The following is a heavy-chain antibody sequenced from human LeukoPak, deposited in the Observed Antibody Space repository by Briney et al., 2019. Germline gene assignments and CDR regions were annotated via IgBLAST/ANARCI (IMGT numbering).Heavy chain of an antibody. D-gene: IGHD5-24*01. CDR1: GGSFSGYY. J-gene: IGHJ4*02. V-gene: IGHV4-34*01. CDR2: INHSGST. CDR3: ARGGVEMATIPCDY. Sequence: SETLSLTCAVYGGSFSGYYWSWIRQPPGKGLEWIGEINHSGSTNYNPSLKSRVTISVDTSKNQFSLKLSSVTAADTAVYYCARGGVEMATIPCDYWGQGTLVTVS.